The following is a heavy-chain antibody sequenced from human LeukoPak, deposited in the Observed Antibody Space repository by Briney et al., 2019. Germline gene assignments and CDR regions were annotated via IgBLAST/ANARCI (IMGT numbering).Heavy chain of an antibody. D-gene: IGHD6-13*01. CDR1: GYTFTSYG. CDR2: ISAYNGNT. J-gene: IGHJ4*02. V-gene: IGHV1-18*01. CDR3: ARGYRLSAYSSSWYSTLKNTVKYGTRALGFDY. Sequence: GASVKVSCKTSGYTFTSYGISWVRQAPGQGLEWMGCISAYNGNTNYAQKLQGRVTMTTDTSTSTAYMELRSLRSDDTAVYYCARGYRLSAYSSSWYSTLKNTVKYGTRALGFDYWGQGTLVTVSS.